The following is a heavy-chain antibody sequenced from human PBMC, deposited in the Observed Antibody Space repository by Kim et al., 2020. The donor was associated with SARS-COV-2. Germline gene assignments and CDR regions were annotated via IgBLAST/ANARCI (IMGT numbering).Heavy chain of an antibody. J-gene: IGHJ4*02. V-gene: IGHV1-18*01. CDR3: ARDRGYGDDTFDY. Sequence: NYAQNLQGKVTLTTDTSTSTAFLELRSLRSDDTAVYFCARDRGYGDDTFDYWGQGTLVTVSS. D-gene: IGHD4-17*01.